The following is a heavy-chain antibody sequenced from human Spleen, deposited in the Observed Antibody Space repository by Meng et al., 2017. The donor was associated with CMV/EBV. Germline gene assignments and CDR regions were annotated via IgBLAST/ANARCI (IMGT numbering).Heavy chain of an antibody. CDR3: TGDSVSNPNLDY. Sequence: VPLVVFGGGLFHPGASLRLSCAASGFNFNDKYMSWVRQAPGKGLEWVCIIYRGDNTYYIDSVKDRFAVSRDNSKNTMYLQMNSLRVEDTAVYYCTGDSVSNPNLDYWGQGTLVTVSS. V-gene: IGHV3-66*01. D-gene: IGHD3-10*01. J-gene: IGHJ4*02. CDR2: IYRGDNT. CDR1: GFNFNDKY.